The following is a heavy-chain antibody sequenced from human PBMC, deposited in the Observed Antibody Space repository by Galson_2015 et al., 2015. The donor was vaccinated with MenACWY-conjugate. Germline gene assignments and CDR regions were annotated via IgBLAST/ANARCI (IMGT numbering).Heavy chain of an antibody. V-gene: IGHV2-5*02. CDR3: AHAAAGTWYFDL. D-gene: IGHD6-13*01. CDR1: GFSLSTRGVG. J-gene: IGHJ2*01. CDR2: IYWDDDK. Sequence: PALVKPTQTLTLTCTFSGFSLSTRGVGVGWIRQPPGKALEWLALIYWDDDKRYSPSLKSRLTITKDTSKNQVVLTMTNMGPVDTATYYCAHAAAGTWYFDLWGRGTLVTVSS.